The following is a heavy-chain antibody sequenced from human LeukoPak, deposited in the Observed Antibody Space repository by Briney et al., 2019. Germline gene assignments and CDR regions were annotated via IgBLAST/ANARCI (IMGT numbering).Heavy chain of an antibody. V-gene: IGHV3-30*18. D-gene: IGHD3-22*01. CDR2: ISYDGSNK. CDR1: GFTFSSYG. CDR3: AKPSGYYDSSGPSY. Sequence: GGSLRPSSAASGFTFSSYGMHWVRQAPGKGLEWMAVISYDGSNKYYADSVKGRFAISRDNSKNTLYLQMNSLRAEDTAVYYCAKPSGYYDSSGPSYWGQGTLVTVSS. J-gene: IGHJ4*02.